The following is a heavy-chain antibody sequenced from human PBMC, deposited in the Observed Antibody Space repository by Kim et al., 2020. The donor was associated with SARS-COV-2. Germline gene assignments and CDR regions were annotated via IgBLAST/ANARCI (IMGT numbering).Heavy chain of an antibody. Sequence: VKGRFTISRDNAKNSLYLQMNSLRAEDTAVYYCARRRLKYYDFWSLLFDIWGQGTMVTVSS. D-gene: IGHD3-3*01. CDR3: ARRRLKYYDFWSLLFDI. J-gene: IGHJ3*02. V-gene: IGHV3-11*06.